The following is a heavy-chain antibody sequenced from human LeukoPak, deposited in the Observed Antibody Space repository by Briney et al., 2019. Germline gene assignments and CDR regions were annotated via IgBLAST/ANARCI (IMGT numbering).Heavy chain of an antibody. CDR1: GGSISSSSYY. D-gene: IGHD5-18*01. CDR2: IYYSGST. J-gene: IGHJ6*02. CDR3: ARRNQDTAMVYYYGMDV. V-gene: IGHV4-39*01. Sequence: PSETLSLTCTVSGGSISSSSYYWGWIRQPPGKGLAWIGSIYYSGSTYYNPSLKSRVTISVDTSKNQFSLKLSSVTAADTAVYYCARRNQDTAMVYYYGMDVWGQGTTVTVSS.